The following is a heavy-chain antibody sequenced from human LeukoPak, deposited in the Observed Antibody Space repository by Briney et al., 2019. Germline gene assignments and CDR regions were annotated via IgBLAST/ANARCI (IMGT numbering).Heavy chain of an antibody. J-gene: IGHJ4*02. CDR1: GGSFSGYY. D-gene: IGHD3-10*01. Sequence: PSETLSLTCAVYGGSFSGYYWSWIRQPPGKGLEWIGEINHSGSTNYNPSLKSRVAISVDTSKNQFSLKLSSVTAADTAVYYCAREVVRFGELDYWGRGTLVTVSS. V-gene: IGHV4-34*01. CDR3: AREVVRFGELDY. CDR2: INHSGST.